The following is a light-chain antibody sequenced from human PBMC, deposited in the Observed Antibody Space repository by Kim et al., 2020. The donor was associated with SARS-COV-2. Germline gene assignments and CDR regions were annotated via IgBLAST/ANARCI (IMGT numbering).Light chain of an antibody. CDR3: QHHSTYPIT. CDR1: QSIGGW. V-gene: IGKV1-5*01. J-gene: IGKJ5*01. CDR2: DAS. Sequence: GDRVTITCRASQSIGGWLAWYQQKPGRAPKLLIHDASSVESGVPSRFTGSGSETGFTHTISSLQPDDFATYYCQHHSTYPITFGQGTRLEIK.